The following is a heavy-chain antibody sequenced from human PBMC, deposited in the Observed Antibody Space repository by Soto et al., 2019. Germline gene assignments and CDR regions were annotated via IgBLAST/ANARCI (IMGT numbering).Heavy chain of an antibody. D-gene: IGHD2-15*01. Sequence: ASETLSLTCTVSGGSISSSSYYWGWIRQPPGKGLEWIGSIYYSGSTYYNPSLKSRVTISVDTSKNQFSLKLSSVTAADTAVYYCASRGYCSGGSCLYDYWGQGTLVTVSS. V-gene: IGHV4-39*01. CDR3: ASRGYCSGGSCLYDY. J-gene: IGHJ4*02. CDR1: GGSISSSSYY. CDR2: IYYSGST.